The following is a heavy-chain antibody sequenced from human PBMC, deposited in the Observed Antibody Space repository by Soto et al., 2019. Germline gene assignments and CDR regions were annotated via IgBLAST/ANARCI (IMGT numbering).Heavy chain of an antibody. J-gene: IGHJ4*02. Sequence: QVQLMQAGAEVRRPGTSMRISCTTSGYNFNTYGIIWVRQAPGQGLAWMGWISGYNCYTKYAQNFEDGVTLSTDPSTSTAFLELRNLRSGDTALYFCARDRDYSHTDAYIDYWGQGTLVTVSS. CDR3: ARDRDYSHTDAYIDY. CDR2: ISGYNCYT. CDR1: GYNFNTYG. D-gene: IGHD3-16*01. V-gene: IGHV1-18*01.